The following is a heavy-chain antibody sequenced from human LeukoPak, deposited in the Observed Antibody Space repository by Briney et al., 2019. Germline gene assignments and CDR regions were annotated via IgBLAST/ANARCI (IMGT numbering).Heavy chain of an antibody. CDR1: GFTFGDYA. D-gene: IGHD3-16*02. J-gene: IGHJ4*02. CDR2: IRRKAYGGTT. Sequence: PGGSLTLSCTASGFTFGDYAMSWFRQAPGKGLEWVGFIRRKAYGGTTEYAASVKGRFTISRDDSKSIAYLQMNSLKTEDTAVYYCTRDLGDYVWGSYRSYYFDYWGQGTLVTVSS. CDR3: TRDLGDYVWGSYRSYYFDY. V-gene: IGHV3-49*03.